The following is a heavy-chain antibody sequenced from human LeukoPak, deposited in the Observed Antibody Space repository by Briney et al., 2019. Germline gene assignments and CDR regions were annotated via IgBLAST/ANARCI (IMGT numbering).Heavy chain of an antibody. CDR3: ARSRWGGYNFLDHFDY. D-gene: IGHD5-12*01. Sequence: PSETLSLTCTVSGGSIGSYYWSWIRQPPGKGLEWIGYIYYSGCTNYNPSLKSRVTISVDTSKNQFSLKLSSVTAADTAVYYCARSRWGGYNFLDHFDYWGQGTLVTVSS. CDR1: GGSIGSYY. CDR2: IYYSGCT. V-gene: IGHV4-59*01. J-gene: IGHJ4*02.